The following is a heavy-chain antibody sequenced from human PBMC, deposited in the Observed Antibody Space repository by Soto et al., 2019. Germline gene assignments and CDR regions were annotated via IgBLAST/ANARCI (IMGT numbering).Heavy chain of an antibody. D-gene: IGHD3-16*02. Sequence: SETLSLTCTVSGGSISSYYWSWIRQPPGKGLEWIGYIYYSGSTNYNPSLKSRVTISVDTSKNQFSLKLSSVTAADTAVYYCARLLSSHSNWFDPWGQGTLVTLSS. CDR2: IYYSGST. J-gene: IGHJ5*02. CDR3: ARLLSSHSNWFDP. V-gene: IGHV4-59*08. CDR1: GGSISSYY.